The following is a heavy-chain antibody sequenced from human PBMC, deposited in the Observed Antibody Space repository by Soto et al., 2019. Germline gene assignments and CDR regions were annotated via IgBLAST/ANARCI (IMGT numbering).Heavy chain of an antibody. V-gene: IGHV1-3*01. D-gene: IGHD3-10*01. Sequence: ASVKVSCKASGYTFTSYAMHWVRQAPGQRLEWMGWINAGNGNTKYSQKFQGRVTITRDTSASTAYMELSSLRSEDTAVYYCACQGYGWGGHDFYYYYMDVWGKGTTVTVSS. CDR1: GYTFTSYA. CDR2: INAGNGNT. J-gene: IGHJ6*03. CDR3: ACQGYGWGGHDFYYYYMDV.